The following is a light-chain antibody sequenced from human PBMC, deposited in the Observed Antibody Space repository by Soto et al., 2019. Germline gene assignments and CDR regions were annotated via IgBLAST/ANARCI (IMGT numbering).Light chain of an antibody. V-gene: IGLV3-10*01. Sequence: SYELTQPPSVSVSPGQTARITCSGDALPKKHAYWYQQKSGQAPVLVIYEDSKRPSGIPERFSGSSSGTMVTLTISGAQVEDEADYCCYSTDSGGTWVFGGGTKLTVL. CDR3: YSTDSGGTWV. CDR2: EDS. CDR1: ALPKKH. J-gene: IGLJ3*02.